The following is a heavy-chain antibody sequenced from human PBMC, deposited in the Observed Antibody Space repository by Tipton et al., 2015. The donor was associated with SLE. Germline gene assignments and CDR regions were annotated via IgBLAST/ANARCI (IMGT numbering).Heavy chain of an antibody. Sequence: TLSPTCTVSGGSISSTTYYWGWIRQSPGKGLEWIGSIFYSGTTYYSPSLKSRVTISVDTSKNQFSLKVSSVTAADTAVYYCARDHGGSYYGWFDPWGQGTLVTVSS. CDR2: IFYSGTT. J-gene: IGHJ5*02. D-gene: IGHD1-26*01. CDR1: GGSISSTTYY. CDR3: ARDHGGSYYGWFDP. V-gene: IGHV4-39*07.